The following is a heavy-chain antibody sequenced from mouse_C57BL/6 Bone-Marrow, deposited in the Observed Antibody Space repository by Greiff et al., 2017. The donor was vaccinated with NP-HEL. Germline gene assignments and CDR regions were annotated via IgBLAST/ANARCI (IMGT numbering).Heavy chain of an antibody. D-gene: IGHD2-2*01. CDR2: IHPSDSDT. J-gene: IGHJ1*03. V-gene: IGHV1-74*01. CDR3: AISWFHWYFDV. Sequence: QVQLKQPGAELVKPGASVKVSCKASGYTFTSYWMHWVKQRPGQGLEWIGRIHPSDSDTNYNQKFKGKATLTVDKSSSTAYMQLSSLTSEDSAVYYCAISWFHWYFDVWGTGTTVTVSS. CDR1: GYTFTSYW.